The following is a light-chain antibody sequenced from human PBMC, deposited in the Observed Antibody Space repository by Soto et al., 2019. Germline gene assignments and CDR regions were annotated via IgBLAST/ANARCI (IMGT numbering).Light chain of an antibody. J-gene: IGKJ2*01. CDR2: DAS. Sequence: EIVLTQSPATLSLSPGERATLSCRASQSFSSYLAWYQQKPGQAPRLLIYDASNRATGIPARFSGSGSGTDFTLTISSLEPEDFAVYYCQQRSNRPPYTFGQGTKLEIK. CDR1: QSFSSY. V-gene: IGKV3-11*01. CDR3: QQRSNRPPYT.